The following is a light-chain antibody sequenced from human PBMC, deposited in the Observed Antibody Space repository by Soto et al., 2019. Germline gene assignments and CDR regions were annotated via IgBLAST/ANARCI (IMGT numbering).Light chain of an antibody. J-gene: IGLJ2*01. CDR1: SSDVGGYNY. Sequence: QSALTQPASVSGSPGQSITISCTGSSSDVGGYNYVSWYQQHPGKAPKLMIYEVSNRPSGISNRFSGYKSGNTASLTLSGLQAEDEADYYCSSYTSSSTLVFGGGTKLTVL. CDR3: SSYTSSSTLV. CDR2: EVS. V-gene: IGLV2-14*01.